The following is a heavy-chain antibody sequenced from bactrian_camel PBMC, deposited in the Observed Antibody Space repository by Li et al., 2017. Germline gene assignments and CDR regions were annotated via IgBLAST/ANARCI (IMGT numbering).Heavy chain of an antibody. J-gene: IGHJ4*01. CDR3: ALRRGYAGSWTSPDEYRD. CDR1: FTSSSYC. CDR2: IYTDNSGRI. Sequence: HVQLVESGGGSVQAGGSLRLSCRFTSSSYCMAWFRQAPGKEREGVATIYTDNSGRIYYADSVKGRFTISRDNAKNSLYLQMNSLKPEDTAMYYCALRRGYAGSWTSPDEYRDWGQGTQVTVSS. V-gene: IGHV3S1*01. D-gene: IGHD2*01.